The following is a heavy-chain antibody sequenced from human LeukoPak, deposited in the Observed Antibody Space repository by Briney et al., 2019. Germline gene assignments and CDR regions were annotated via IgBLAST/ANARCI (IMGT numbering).Heavy chain of an antibody. D-gene: IGHD3-10*01. CDR3: AKDQSYYNWFDP. CDR1: GFTFKIYA. CDR2: IDADGGAT. Sequence: GGSLRLSCAASGFTFKIYAMIWVRQAPGKGLEWVSSIDADGGATFYADSVQGRFSISRDNAKNTLGLQMHSLTAEDTAIYYCAKDQSYYNWFDPWGQGTRVTVSS. J-gene: IGHJ5*02. V-gene: IGHV3-23*01.